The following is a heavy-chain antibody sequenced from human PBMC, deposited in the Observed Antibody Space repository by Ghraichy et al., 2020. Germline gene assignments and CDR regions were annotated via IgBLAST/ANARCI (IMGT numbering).Heavy chain of an antibody. CDR2: IWYDGTYK. D-gene: IGHD3-10*01. J-gene: IGHJ3*01. Sequence: GGSLRLSCASSGFTFSSFGIHWVRQAPGKGLEWVAVIWYDGTYKYYADSVKGRFTISRDNSKNTVYLQMSSLRADDTARYFCAREGSGGYYAFDVWGQGTMVIVSS. CDR3: AREGSGGYYAFDV. CDR1: GFTFSSFG. V-gene: IGHV3-33*01.